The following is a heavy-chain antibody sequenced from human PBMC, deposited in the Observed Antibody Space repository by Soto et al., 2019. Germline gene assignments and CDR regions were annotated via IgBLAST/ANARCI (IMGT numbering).Heavy chain of an antibody. D-gene: IGHD2-2*01. CDR3: ARPLGYCSSTSCSGGRYYYGMDG. V-gene: IGHV1-18*01. CDR2: ISAYNGNT. Sequence: QVQLVQSGAEVKKPGASVKVSCKASGYTCTSYGISWVRQAPGQGLEWRGWISAYNGNTNYAQKLQGRVTMTTDTSTSKAYMELRSLSSEATAVYYCARPLGYCSSTSCSGGRYYYGMDGWGQGTTVTVSS. J-gene: IGHJ6*02. CDR1: GYTCTSYG.